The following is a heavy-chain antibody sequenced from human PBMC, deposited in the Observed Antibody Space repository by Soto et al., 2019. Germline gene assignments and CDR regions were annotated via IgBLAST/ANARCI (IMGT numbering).Heavy chain of an antibody. D-gene: IGHD3-22*01. V-gene: IGHV1-8*01. CDR3: ARADYYDRSGYLLPCGY. J-gene: IGHJ4*02. Sequence: QVQLVQSGAEVKKPGASVKVSCKASGYTFTSYDLNWVRQATGQGLEWMGWMNPNSGNTGYAHKFQGRVTMTRNTSLSTAYMELSSLRSAETAVYPCARADYYDRSGYLLPCGYWGQGTLVTVSS. CDR2: MNPNSGNT. CDR1: GYTFTSYD.